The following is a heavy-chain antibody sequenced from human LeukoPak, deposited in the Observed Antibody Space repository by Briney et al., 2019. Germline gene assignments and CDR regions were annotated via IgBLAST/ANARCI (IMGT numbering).Heavy chain of an antibody. CDR3: ARDYGDYGSAFDI. V-gene: IGHV4-59*01. Sequence: PSETLSLTCTVSGGSLSSYYWSWIRQPPGKGLEWIGYIYYSGSTNYNPSLKSRVTISVDTSKNQFSLKLSSVTAADTAVYYCARDYGDYGSAFDIWGQGTMVTVSS. D-gene: IGHD4-17*01. CDR2: IYYSGST. CDR1: GGSLSSYY. J-gene: IGHJ3*02.